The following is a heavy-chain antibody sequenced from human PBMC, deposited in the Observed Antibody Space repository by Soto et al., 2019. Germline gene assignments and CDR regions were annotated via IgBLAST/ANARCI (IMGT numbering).Heavy chain of an antibody. D-gene: IGHD3-10*01. CDR2: IFHDGTA. J-gene: IGHJ4*02. CDR1: GVSLTSGNW. Sequence: SETLSLTCAVSGVSLTSGNWWTWVRQSPQRGLEYIGEIFHDGTANYYPSFERRVAMSVDTSRNQFSLKLTSVTAADTAVHFCARLVYDTRLNYMYFDFWGPGTLVTV. V-gene: IGHV4-4*02. CDR3: ARLVYDTRLNYMYFDF.